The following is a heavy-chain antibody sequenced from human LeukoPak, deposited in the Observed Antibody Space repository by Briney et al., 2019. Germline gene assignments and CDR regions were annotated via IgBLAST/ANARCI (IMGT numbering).Heavy chain of an antibody. J-gene: IGHJ4*02. CDR3: ARVIAAAGYIDY. Sequence: GRSLRLSCAASGFTFSSYGMHWVRRAPGKGLEWVAVIWYDGSNKYYADSVKGRFTISRDNSKNTLYLQMNSLRAEDTAVYYCARVIAAAGYIDYWGQGTLVTVSS. D-gene: IGHD6-13*01. CDR2: IWYDGSNK. CDR1: GFTFSSYG. V-gene: IGHV3-33*01.